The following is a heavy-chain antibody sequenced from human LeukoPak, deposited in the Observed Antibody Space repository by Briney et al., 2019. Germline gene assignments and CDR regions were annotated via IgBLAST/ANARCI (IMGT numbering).Heavy chain of an antibody. V-gene: IGHV3-30*04. CDR2: ISYDGSNK. Sequence: PGGSLRLSCAVSGFTFTSYAMHWVRQAPGKGLEWVAVISYDGSNKYYGDSVKGRFTISRDNSKNTLYLQMNSLRAEDTAVYYCASRHYDFGYYWGQGTLVTVSS. CDR3: ASRHYDFGYY. D-gene: IGHD4-17*01. J-gene: IGHJ4*02. CDR1: GFTFTSYA.